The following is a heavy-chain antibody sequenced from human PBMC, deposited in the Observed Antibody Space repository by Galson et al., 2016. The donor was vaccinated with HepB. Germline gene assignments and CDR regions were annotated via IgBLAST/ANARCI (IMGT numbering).Heavy chain of an antibody. J-gene: IGHJ4*02. CDR1: NGSISSDY. V-gene: IGHV4-59*01. CDR2: IYYSGST. D-gene: IGHD2-15*01. Sequence: SETLSLTCTVSNGSISSDYWSWIRQAPGKGLELIGHIYYSGSTNYNPSLKSRVTISAGSSKNEFSLKLTSVTAADTAVYYCARVPYCRGSTCLARYFDYRGQGILVTVSS. CDR3: ARVPYCRGSTCLARYFDY.